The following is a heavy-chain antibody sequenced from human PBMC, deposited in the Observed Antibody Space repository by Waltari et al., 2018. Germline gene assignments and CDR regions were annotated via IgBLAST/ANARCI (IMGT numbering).Heavy chain of an antibody. CDR1: GGSFNDYY. V-gene: IGHV4-34*01. J-gene: IGHJ4*02. Sequence: QVQLHQWGAGLLKPSETLSLTCGVSGGSFNDYYWTWIRQPPGKGLEWIGDIQHSGTTDNNPSLNSRLTMSVDTAKKQISLKMSSVTAADTAVYYCARGDLHYGSSGFFYWGQGALVTGSS. D-gene: IGHD3-22*01. CDR2: IQHSGTT. CDR3: ARGDLHYGSSGFFY.